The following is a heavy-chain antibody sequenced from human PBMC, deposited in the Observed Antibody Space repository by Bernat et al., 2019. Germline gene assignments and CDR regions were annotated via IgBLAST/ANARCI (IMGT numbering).Heavy chain of an antibody. CDR3: AKEGYSRGVIDF. J-gene: IGHJ4*02. V-gene: IGHV3-23*01. CDR1: GFTYGNNA. Sequence: EVQLLESGGGLVQPGGSLRLSCAASGFTYGNNAMSWVRQAPGKGLEWVSSISAGGGGTYFGDSVRGRFTISRDNSKNTLNLQMNSLRAEDTAVYYCAKEGYSRGVIDFWGQGTLVIVSS. CDR2: ISAGGGGT. D-gene: IGHD6-13*01.